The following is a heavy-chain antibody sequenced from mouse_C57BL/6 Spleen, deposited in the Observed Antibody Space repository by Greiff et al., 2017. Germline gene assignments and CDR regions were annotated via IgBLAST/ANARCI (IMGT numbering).Heavy chain of an antibody. CDR1: GFTFSDYG. CDR2: ISNLAYSI. Sequence: EVKLMESGGGLVQPGGSLKLSCAASGFTFSDYGMAWVRQAPRKGPEWVAFISNLAYSIYYADTVTGRFTISRENAKNTLYLEMSSLRSEDTAMYYCARQRQDLYYAMDYWGQGTSVTVSS. CDR3: ARQRQDLYYAMDY. D-gene: IGHD3-2*01. V-gene: IGHV5-15*01. J-gene: IGHJ4*01.